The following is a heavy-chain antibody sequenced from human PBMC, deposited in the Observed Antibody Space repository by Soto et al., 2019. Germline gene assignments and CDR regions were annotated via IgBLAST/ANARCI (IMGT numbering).Heavy chain of an antibody. J-gene: IGHJ3*02. D-gene: IGHD2-15*01. Sequence: QITLKESGPTLVKPTQTLTLTCTFSGFSLTTSGVGVGWIRQPPGKALEWLALIYWDDNEQSSPSLKSRLTVTKDTSKNQVVLTMTNVDPLDTATYYCAHNPAGCSPSRCYPHAFDIWGQGTMVTVSS. CDR1: GFSLTTSGVG. CDR3: AHNPAGCSPSRCYPHAFDI. V-gene: IGHV2-5*02. CDR2: IYWDDNE.